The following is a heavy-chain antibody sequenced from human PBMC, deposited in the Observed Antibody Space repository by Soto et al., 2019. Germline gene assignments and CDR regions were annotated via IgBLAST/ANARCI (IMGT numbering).Heavy chain of an antibody. V-gene: IGHV3-23*01. CDR1: GFTFSSYA. J-gene: IGHJ4*02. CDR2: ISGSGGST. CDR3: AKEAGGYSGSPTRDCRYRYYFDH. D-gene: IGHD1-26*01. Sequence: GGSLRLSCAASGFTFSSYAMSWVRQAPGKGLEWVSAISGSGGSTYYADSVKGRFTISRDNSKNTLYLQMNSLRAEDTAVYYCAKEAGGYSGSPTRDCRYRYYFDHWGQGTLVTVSS.